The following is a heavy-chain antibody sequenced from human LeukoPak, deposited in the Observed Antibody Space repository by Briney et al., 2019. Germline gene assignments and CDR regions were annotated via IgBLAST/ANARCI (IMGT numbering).Heavy chain of an antibody. V-gene: IGHV3-48*04. CDR2: ISSSSSTI. CDR1: GFTFSSYS. Sequence: PGGSLRLSCAASGFTFSSYSMNWVRQAPGKGLEWVSYISSSSSTIHYADSVKGRFTISRDNAKNSLYLQMNSLRAEDTAVYYCARGDLYYDFWSGYRIHSFDYWGQGTLVTVSS. J-gene: IGHJ4*02. CDR3: ARGDLYYDFWSGYRIHSFDY. D-gene: IGHD3-3*01.